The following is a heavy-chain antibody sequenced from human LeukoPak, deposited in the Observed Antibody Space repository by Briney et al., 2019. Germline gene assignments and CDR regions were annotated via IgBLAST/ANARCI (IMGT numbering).Heavy chain of an antibody. CDR3: ARDGQLASFDY. CDR2: IKGDGSST. CDR1: GFTFSSHW. D-gene: IGHD6-6*01. Sequence: PGGSLRLSCAASGFTFSSHWMHWVRQAPGKGLVWVSRIKGDGSSTSYADSVKGRLTISRDNAKNTVYLQMNSLRGEDTAVYYCARDGQLASFDYWGQGTLVTVSS. J-gene: IGHJ4*02. V-gene: IGHV3-74*01.